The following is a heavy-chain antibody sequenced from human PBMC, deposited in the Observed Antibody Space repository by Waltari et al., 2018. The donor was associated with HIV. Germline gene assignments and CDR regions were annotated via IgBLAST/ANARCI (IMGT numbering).Heavy chain of an antibody. J-gene: IGHJ4*02. D-gene: IGHD3-3*01. CDR3: AKSLFGVVKYQNLFDY. V-gene: IGHV3-30*18. CDR1: GSSFSPSV. CDR2: ISSDGNNE. Sequence: QVQLVESGGGVVHRGGSVTAPCADSGSSFSPSVLDWVRQAPGKGLEWMAFISSDGNNEYYADSVKGRFTVSRDNSRNTLHLLMDSLRVEDTAIYYCAKSLFGVVKYQNLFDYWAQGTLVTVSS.